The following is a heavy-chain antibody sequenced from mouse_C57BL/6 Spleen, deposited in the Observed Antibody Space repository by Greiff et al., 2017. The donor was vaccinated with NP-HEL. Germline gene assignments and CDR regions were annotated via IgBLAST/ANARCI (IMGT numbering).Heavy chain of an antibody. Sequence: VQLQQSGPELVKPGASVKISCKASGYTFTDYYMNWVKQSHGKSLEWIGDINPNNGGTSYNQKFKGKATLTVDKSSSTAYMELRSLTSDDSAVYYCARSTMVYYFDYWGQGTTLTVSS. J-gene: IGHJ2*01. CDR2: INPNNGGT. CDR1: GYTFTDYY. D-gene: IGHD2-13*01. CDR3: ARSTMVYYFDY. V-gene: IGHV1-26*01.